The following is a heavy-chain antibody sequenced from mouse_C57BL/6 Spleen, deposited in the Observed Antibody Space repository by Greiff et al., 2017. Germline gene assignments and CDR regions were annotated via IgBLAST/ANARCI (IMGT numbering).Heavy chain of an antibody. CDR1: GFTFSDYG. J-gene: IGHJ4*01. CDR2: ISSGSSTI. CDR3: ARDDYDYPWAMDC. Sequence: EVKLMESGGGLVKPGGSLKLSCAASGFTFSDYGMHWVRQAPEKGLEWVAYISSGSSTIYYADTVKGRFTISRDNAKNTLFLQMTSLRSEDTAMYYWARDDYDYPWAMDCWGKGASVTVYS. D-gene: IGHD2-4*01. V-gene: IGHV5-17*01.